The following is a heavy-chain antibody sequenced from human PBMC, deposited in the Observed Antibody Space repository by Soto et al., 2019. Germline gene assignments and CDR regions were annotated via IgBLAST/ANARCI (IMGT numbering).Heavy chain of an antibody. Sequence: SETLSLTCTVSGGSVSSGSYYWSWIRQPPGKGLEWIGYIYYSGSTNYNPSLKSRVPISVDTSKNQFSLKLSSVTAADTAVYYCARDHPLTGDIDYWGQGTLVTVSS. CDR2: IYYSGST. CDR3: ARDHPLTGDIDY. V-gene: IGHV4-61*01. D-gene: IGHD7-27*01. CDR1: GGSVSSGSYY. J-gene: IGHJ4*02.